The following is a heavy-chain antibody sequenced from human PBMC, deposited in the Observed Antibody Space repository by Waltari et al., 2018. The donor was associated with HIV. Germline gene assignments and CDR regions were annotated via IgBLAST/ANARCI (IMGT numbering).Heavy chain of an antibody. CDR3: TTIIQLLVNY. V-gene: IGHV3-15*01. CDR2: IKSNTDGRTT. Sequence: VQLVESGGGLVKPGGSLRLSCAASVSTFSNAWMRWARQGPGKGLEWVGRIKSNTDGRTTDYAAPVEGSFAISGDESKITLYLRMTRLNTVDTAVYYCTTIIQLLVNYWGQGALVTVSS. CDR1: VSTFSNAW. D-gene: IGHD5-18*01. J-gene: IGHJ4*02.